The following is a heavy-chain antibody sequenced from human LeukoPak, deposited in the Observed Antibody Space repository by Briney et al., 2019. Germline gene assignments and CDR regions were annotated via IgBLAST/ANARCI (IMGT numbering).Heavy chain of an antibody. D-gene: IGHD1-26*01. CDR1: GYTFTGYY. V-gene: IGHV1-2*04. CDR3: ARGREVGATSYFDY. CDR2: INPNSGGT. Sequence: RASVKVSCKASGYTFTGYYMHWVRQAPGQGLEWMGWINPNSGGTNYAQKFQGWVTMTRDTSISTAYMELSRLRSDDTAVYYCARGREVGATSYFDYWGQGTLVTVSS. J-gene: IGHJ4*02.